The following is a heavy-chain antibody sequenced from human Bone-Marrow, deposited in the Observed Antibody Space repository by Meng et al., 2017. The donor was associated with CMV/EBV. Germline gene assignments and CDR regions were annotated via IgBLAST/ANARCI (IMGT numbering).Heavy chain of an antibody. CDR3: ARTMSGTNGWWDVDY. V-gene: IGHV1-8*02. CDR1: GYTFTGYY. D-gene: IGHD6-19*01. CDR2: MNPNSGNT. J-gene: IGHJ4*02. Sequence: ASVKVSCKASGYTFTGYYMHWVRQAPGQGLEWMGWMNPNSGNTGYAQKFQGRVTMTTHTSTSTAYMELRSLKSDDTATYYCARTMSGTNGWWDVDYWGQGTLVTVSS.